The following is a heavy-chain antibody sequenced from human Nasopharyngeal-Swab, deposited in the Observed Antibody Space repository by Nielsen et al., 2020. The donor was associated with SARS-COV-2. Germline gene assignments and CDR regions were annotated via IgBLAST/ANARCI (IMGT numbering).Heavy chain of an antibody. Sequence: ETLSLTCAASGFNFRNFAMSWVRQAPGKGLEWVSGIIENGADTYYADSVKGRSTIFRDNSKNTLYLQMNSLRAEDTAVYYCARGRYNWNVNNWFDPWGQGTLVTVSS. D-gene: IGHD1-20*01. CDR2: IIENGADT. V-gene: IGHV3-23*01. J-gene: IGHJ5*02. CDR3: ARGRYNWNVNNWFDP. CDR1: GFNFRNFA.